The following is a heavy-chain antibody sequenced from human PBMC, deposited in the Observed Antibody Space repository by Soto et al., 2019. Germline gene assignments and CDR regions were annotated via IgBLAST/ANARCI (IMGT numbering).Heavy chain of an antibody. CDR2: ISSSSSTI. CDR3: AREFPPVLLQHYDY. V-gene: IGHV3-48*01. Sequence: GGSLRLSCAASGFTFSSYSMNWVRQAPGKGLEWVSYISSSSSTIYYADSVKGQFTISRDNDKNSLYLQMNSLRAEDTAVYYCAREFPPVLLQHYDYCGQGTLVTDAS. J-gene: IGHJ4*02. D-gene: IGHD3-3*02. CDR1: GFTFSSYS.